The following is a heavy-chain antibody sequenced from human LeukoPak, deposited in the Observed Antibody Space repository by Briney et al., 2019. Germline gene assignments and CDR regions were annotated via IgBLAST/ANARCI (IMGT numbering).Heavy chain of an antibody. J-gene: IGHJ4*02. CDR2: FDPEDDET. Sequence: ASVKVSCKVSGYTLTELSMHWVRQAPGKGLEWMGGFDPEDDETIYAQKFQGRVTMTEDTSTDTAYMELSSLRSEDTAVYYCATARRGMIVEGHFDYWGQGTLVTVSS. D-gene: IGHD3-22*01. CDR1: GYTLTELS. V-gene: IGHV1-24*01. CDR3: ATARRGMIVEGHFDY.